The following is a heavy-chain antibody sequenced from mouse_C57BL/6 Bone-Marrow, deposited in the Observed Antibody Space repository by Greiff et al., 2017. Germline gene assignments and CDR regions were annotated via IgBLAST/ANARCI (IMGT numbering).Heavy chain of an antibody. CDR2: IWSDGST. D-gene: IGHD1-1*01. CDR3: ARDYGSSYGYWYFDV. CDR1: GFSLTSYG. J-gene: IGHJ1*03. Sequence: QVHVKQSGPGLVAPSQSLSITCTVSGFSLTSYGVHWVRQPPGKGLEWLVVIWSDGSTTYNSALKSRLSISKDNSKSQVFLKMNSLQTDDTAMYYCARDYGSSYGYWYFDVWGTGTTVTVSS. V-gene: IGHV2-6*03.